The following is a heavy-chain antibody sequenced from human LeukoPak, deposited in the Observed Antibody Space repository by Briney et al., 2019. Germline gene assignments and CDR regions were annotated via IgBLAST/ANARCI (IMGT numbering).Heavy chain of an antibody. Sequence: SETLSLTCTVSGGSISSSSYYWGWIRQPPGKGLEWIGNIYYSGSTYYNPSLKSRVTISVDTSKNQFSLKLSSVTAADTAVYYCARETMLHTDAFDTWGQGTMATVSS. J-gene: IGHJ3*02. CDR1: GGSISSSSYY. CDR3: ARETMLHTDAFDT. V-gene: IGHV4-39*07. CDR2: IYYSGST. D-gene: IGHD3-10*02.